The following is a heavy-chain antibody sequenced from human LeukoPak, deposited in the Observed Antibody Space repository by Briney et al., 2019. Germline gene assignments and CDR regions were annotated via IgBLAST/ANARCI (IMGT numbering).Heavy chain of an antibody. D-gene: IGHD2/OR15-2a*01. CDR3: ARSSRRDFVDY. V-gene: IGHV7-4-1*02. J-gene: IGHJ4*02. Sequence: MGWLNTNTGNPTYAQGFTGRFVFSLDTSVSTAYLQISSLKAEDTAVYYCARSSRRDFVDYWGQGTLVTVSS. CDR2: LNTNTGNP.